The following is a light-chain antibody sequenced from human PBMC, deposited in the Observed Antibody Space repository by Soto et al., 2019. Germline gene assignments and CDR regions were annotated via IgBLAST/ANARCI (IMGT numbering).Light chain of an antibody. CDR1: QSISSW. J-gene: IGKJ4*01. Sequence: MTQSPSTLSASVGARVTITCRASQSISSWLAWYQQKPGQAPRLLIYGASTRATGIPARFSGSGSGTEFTLTISSLQSEDFAVYYCQQYKNWLPLTFGGGPRWRSN. CDR3: QQYKNWLPLT. CDR2: GAS. V-gene: IGKV3-15*01.